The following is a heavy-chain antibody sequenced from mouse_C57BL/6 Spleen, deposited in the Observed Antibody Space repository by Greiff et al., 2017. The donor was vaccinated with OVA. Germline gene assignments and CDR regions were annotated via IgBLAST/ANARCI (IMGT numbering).Heavy chain of an antibody. D-gene: IGHD3-1*01. J-gene: IGHJ4*01. V-gene: IGHV5-9-1*02. CDR1: GFTFRSYA. CDR3: TREGGYTAMDY. CDR2: ISSGGDYI. Sequence: EVMLVESGEGLVKPGGSLKLSCAASGFTFRSYAMSWVRQTPEKRLEWVAYISSGGDYIYYADTVKGRFTISRDNARNTLYLQMSSLKSEDTAMYYCTREGGYTAMDYWGQGTSVTVSS.